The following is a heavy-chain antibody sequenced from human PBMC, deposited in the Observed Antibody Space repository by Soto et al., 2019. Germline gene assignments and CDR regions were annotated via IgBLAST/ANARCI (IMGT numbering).Heavy chain of an antibody. D-gene: IGHD3-3*01. J-gene: IGHJ6*02. CDR3: ARTGAPDYDFWSGDYYYYGMDV. CDR2: INPNSGGT. Sequence: ASVKVSCKASGYTFTGYYMHWVRQAPGQGLEWMGWINPNSGGTNYAQKFQGWVTMTRDTSISTAYMELSRLRSDDTAVYYCARTGAPDYDFWSGDYYYYGMDVWGQGTTVTVSS. V-gene: IGHV1-2*04. CDR1: GYTFTGYY.